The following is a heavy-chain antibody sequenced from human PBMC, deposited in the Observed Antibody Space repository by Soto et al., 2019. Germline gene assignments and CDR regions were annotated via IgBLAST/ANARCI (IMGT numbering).Heavy chain of an antibody. Sequence: QVQLVQSGAEVKKPGASVKVSCKASGYTFTSYAMHWVRQAPGQRLEWMGWINAGNGNTKYSQKFQGRVTITRDTSASTAYMELSSLRSDDTAVYYCARESNYYDSSATASNWFDPWGQGTLVTVSS. J-gene: IGHJ5*02. CDR3: ARESNYYDSSATASNWFDP. D-gene: IGHD3-22*01. V-gene: IGHV1-3*01. CDR1: GYTFTSYA. CDR2: INAGNGNT.